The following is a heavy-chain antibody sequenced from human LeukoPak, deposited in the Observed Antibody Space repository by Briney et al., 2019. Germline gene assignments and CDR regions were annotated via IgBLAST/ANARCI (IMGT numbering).Heavy chain of an antibody. CDR1: GYSFTCYY. J-gene: IGHJ6*03. D-gene: IGHD4-11*01. CDR2: INPNTGGT. Sequence: ASVEVSFEASGYSFTCYYFHWVRAAPGQGLGWRGRINPNTGGTNYSQKFLGGVTLTWDTSISTAYMELNRLTSDDTAVYYCATSAGDYRAGHYYYMGVWGKGTSVTVSS. CDR3: ATSAGDYRAGHYYYMGV. V-gene: IGHV1-2*02.